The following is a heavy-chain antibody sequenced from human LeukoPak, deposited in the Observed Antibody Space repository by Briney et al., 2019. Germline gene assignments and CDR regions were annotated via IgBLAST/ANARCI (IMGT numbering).Heavy chain of an antibody. J-gene: IGHJ5*02. CDR1: GGSISSGGYS. V-gene: IGHV4-30-2*01. D-gene: IGHD3-16*01. CDR2: IYHSGST. CDR3: ARGKPVPAIMITFGGVRFDP. Sequence: SQTLSLTCAVSGGSISSGGYSWSWIRQPPGKGLEWIGYIYHSGSTNYNPSLKSRVTISVDTSKNQFSLKLSSVTAADTAVYYCARGKPVPAIMITFGGVRFDPWGQGTLVTVSS.